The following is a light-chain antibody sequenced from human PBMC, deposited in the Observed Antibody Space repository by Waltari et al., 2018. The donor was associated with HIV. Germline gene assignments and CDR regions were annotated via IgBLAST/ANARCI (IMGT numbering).Light chain of an antibody. CDR2: NVN. CDR3: SSYVSTKNVL. J-gene: IGLJ2*01. CDR1: SSDIGGNNY. Sequence: QSALTQPASLSGSPGQSITISCSGSSSDIGGNNYASWYQQHPGKAPKLIIYNVNHRPSGISDRFPGSRSGNTASLTISGLQAEDEAIYYCSSYVSTKNVLFGGGTKVTVV. V-gene: IGLV2-14*03.